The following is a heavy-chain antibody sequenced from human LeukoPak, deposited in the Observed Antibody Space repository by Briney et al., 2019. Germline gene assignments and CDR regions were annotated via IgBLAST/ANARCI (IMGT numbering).Heavy chain of an antibody. CDR2: ISHDGSKR. V-gene: IGHV3-30*18. CDR1: GFTFGSYD. J-gene: IGHJ4*02. CDR3: AKGSTNTLDN. Sequence: GGSLRLSCAASGFTFGSYDMHWVRQAPGKGLEWVALISHDGSKRYYGDSVKGRFAISRDNSKKSLYLQMNSLRPEDTAVYYCAKGSTNTLDNCGKGNLVTVSS. D-gene: IGHD2-8*01.